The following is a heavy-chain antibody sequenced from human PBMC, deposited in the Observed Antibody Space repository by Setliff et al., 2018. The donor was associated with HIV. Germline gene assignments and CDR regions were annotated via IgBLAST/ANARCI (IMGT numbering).Heavy chain of an antibody. CDR3: ASRVYYYDSSGYLREEGFDP. Sequence: ETLSLTCAGYGGSSSFYYWSWIRQPPGKGLEWIGEITHTGDANYNPSLKSRVTISMDTSKNQFSLRLSSMTAADTAVYYCASRVYYYDSSGYLREEGFDPWGQGTLVTVSS. J-gene: IGHJ5*02. D-gene: IGHD3-22*01. CDR2: ITHTGDA. CDR1: GGSSSFYY. V-gene: IGHV4-34*01.